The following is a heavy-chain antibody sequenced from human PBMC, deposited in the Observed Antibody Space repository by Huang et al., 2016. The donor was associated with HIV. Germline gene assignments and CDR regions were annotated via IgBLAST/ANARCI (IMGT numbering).Heavy chain of an antibody. CDR1: GDTFLRYD. V-gene: IGHV1-18*04. CDR3: ARDREFSSGWGWAGYYLDY. J-gene: IGHJ4*02. CDR2: IRLDVGET. Sequence: QVRLVQSGAEVKKPGASLKVSCKADGDTFLRYDISWVRQAPGQGLEWVGQIRLDVGETRNAKRCQGRLSMTRDTSTSTSYMELRGLGADDTAVYYCARDREFSSGWGWAGYYLDYWGQGTPVLVSS. D-gene: IGHD6-19*01.